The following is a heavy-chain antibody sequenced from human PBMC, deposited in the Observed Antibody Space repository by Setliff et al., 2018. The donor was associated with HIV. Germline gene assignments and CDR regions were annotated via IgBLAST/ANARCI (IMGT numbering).Heavy chain of an antibody. CDR1: GFSFYIYV. D-gene: IGHD6-13*01. Sequence: GSLRLSCAASGFSFYIYVMHWVRQAPGKGLEYVSGISGDGGTTYYADSVKGRFTISGDKSKNTVYLQMGSLRAEDMALYYCARGSQAAVGMYYFDYWGQGTLVTVAS. V-gene: IGHV3-64*02. J-gene: IGHJ4*02. CDR3: ARGSQAAVGMYYFDY. CDR2: ISGDGGTT.